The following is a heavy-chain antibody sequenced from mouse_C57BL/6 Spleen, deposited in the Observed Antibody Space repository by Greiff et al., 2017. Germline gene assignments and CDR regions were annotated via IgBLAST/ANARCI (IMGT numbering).Heavy chain of an antibody. J-gene: IGHJ4*01. V-gene: IGHV5-12*01. D-gene: IGHD1-1*01. Sequence: EVHLVESGGGLVQPGGSLKLSCAASGFTFSDYYMYWVRQTPEKRLEWVAYISNGGGSTYYPDTVKGRFTISRDNAKNTLYLQMSRLKSEDTAMYYCARGGSRGDYAMDYWGQGTSVTVSS. CDR1: GFTFSDYY. CDR2: ISNGGGST. CDR3: ARGGSRGDYAMDY.